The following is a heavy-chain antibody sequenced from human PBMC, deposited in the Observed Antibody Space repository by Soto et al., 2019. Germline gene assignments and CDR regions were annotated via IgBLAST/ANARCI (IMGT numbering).Heavy chain of an antibody. J-gene: IGHJ4*02. CDR2: IYRGTSP. CDR3: VKNGAYALDY. Sequence: SETLSLTCAVSVDSISSDNWWIWVRHPPEKGLEWIGEIYRGTSPTYNPSLESRVTISLDKPKNQFSLKLNSVTAADTAVYYCVKNGAYALDYWGQGTMVTVSS. D-gene: IGHD4-17*01. V-gene: IGHV4-4*02. CDR1: VDSISSDNW.